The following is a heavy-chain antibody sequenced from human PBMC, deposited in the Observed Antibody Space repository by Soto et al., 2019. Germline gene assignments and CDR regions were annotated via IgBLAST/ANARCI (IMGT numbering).Heavy chain of an antibody. CDR1: GGSISSSSYY. V-gene: IGHV4-39*01. Sequence: QLQLQESGPGLVKPSETLSLTCTVSGGSISSSSYYWGWIRQPPGKGLEWIGSIYYSGSTYYNPSLKSRVTISVDTSKNQFSLKLSSVTAADTAVYYCARQGVGATSLGIWGQGTMVTVSS. CDR2: IYYSGST. J-gene: IGHJ3*02. D-gene: IGHD1-26*01. CDR3: ARQGVGATSLGI.